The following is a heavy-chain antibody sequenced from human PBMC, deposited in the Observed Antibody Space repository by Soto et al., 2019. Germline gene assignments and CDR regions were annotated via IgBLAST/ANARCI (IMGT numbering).Heavy chain of an antibody. D-gene: IGHD3-16*02. J-gene: IGHJ4*02. CDR3: ARREGDYIWGSYRYTRISGVDY. Sequence: SETLSLTCAVYGGSFSGYYWSWIRQPPGKGLEWIGEINHSGSTNYNPSLKSRVTISVDTSKNQFSLKLSSMTAADTAVNYCARREGDYIWGSYRYTRISGVDYWGQGTLVTVSS. CDR2: INHSGST. V-gene: IGHV4-34*01. CDR1: GGSFSGYY.